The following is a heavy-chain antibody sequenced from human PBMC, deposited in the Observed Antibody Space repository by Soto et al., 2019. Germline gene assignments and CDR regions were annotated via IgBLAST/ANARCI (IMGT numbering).Heavy chain of an antibody. D-gene: IGHD6-19*01. Sequence: SETLSLTCSVSVGSISGSYWSWIRQSPGKGLEWLGYVYYTGSTNYSPSLRSRVSISVDTSKNEFSLRLSSVTAADTAVYFCARSVAVPGAHIDYWGQGTLVTVSS. CDR1: VGSISGSY. CDR2: VYYTGST. J-gene: IGHJ4*02. V-gene: IGHV4-59*01. CDR3: ARSVAVPGAHIDY.